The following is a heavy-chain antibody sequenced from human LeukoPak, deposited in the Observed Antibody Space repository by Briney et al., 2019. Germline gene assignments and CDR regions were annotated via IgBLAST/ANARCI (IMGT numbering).Heavy chain of an antibody. Sequence: ASVKVSCKASGYTFTCYYMHWVRQAPGQGLGWMGWINPNSGGTNYAQKFQGRVTMTRDTSISTAYMELSRLRSDDTAVYYCARETAGALSFDYWGQGTLVTVSS. CDR1: GYTFTCYY. CDR3: ARETAGALSFDY. CDR2: INPNSGGT. J-gene: IGHJ4*02. V-gene: IGHV1-2*02. D-gene: IGHD1-14*01.